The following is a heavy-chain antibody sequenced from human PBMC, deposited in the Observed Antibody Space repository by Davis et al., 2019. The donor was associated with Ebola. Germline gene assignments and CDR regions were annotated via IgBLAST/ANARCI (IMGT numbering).Heavy chain of an antibody. CDR3: ARGLPSMYSGSYFIY. Sequence: SETLSLTCTVSGGSISSGGYYWSWIRQHPGKGLEWIGYIYYSGSTYYNPSLKSRVTISVDTSKNQFSLKLSSVTAADTAVYYCARGLPSMYSGSYFIYWGHGTLVTVSS. D-gene: IGHD1-26*01. J-gene: IGHJ4*01. V-gene: IGHV4-31*03. CDR2: IYYSGST. CDR1: GGSISSGGYY.